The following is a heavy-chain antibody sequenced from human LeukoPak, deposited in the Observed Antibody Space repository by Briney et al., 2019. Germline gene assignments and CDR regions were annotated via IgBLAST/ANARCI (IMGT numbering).Heavy chain of an antibody. D-gene: IGHD2-2*01. CDR3: ARGGGCHRTNCYWADY. CDR2: ITSSGSDM. J-gene: IGHJ4*02. CDR1: GFSFSSYS. V-gene: IGHV3-21*01. Sequence: GGSLRLSCAASGFSFSSYSMNWVRQPPGKGLEWVSSITSSGSDMYYVDSVKGRFTISRDNTKNSLFLQMNSLRAEDTAVYYCARGGGCHRTNCYWADYWGQGTLVTVSS.